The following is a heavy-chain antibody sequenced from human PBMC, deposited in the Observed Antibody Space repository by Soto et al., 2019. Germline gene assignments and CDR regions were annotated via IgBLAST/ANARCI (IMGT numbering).Heavy chain of an antibody. J-gene: IGHJ6*02. V-gene: IGHV1-18*01. CDR2: ISPYNGNT. CDR3: AREPFSSGSFVMDV. D-gene: IGHD3-10*01. CDR1: GYTFTDYG. Sequence: ASVKVSCKTSGYTFTDYGISWVRQAPGQGLEWMGWISPYNGNTNYAQKLQGRVTMTPDTSTSTAYMELRSLRSDDTAVYYCAREPFSSGSFVMDVWGQGTTVTVSS.